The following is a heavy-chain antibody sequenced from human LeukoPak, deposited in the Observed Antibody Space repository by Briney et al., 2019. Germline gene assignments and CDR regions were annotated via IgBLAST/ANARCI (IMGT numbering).Heavy chain of an antibody. D-gene: IGHD2-8*01. CDR3: ARNRDVGYCTNGVCPVFDY. CDR1: GFTFSSYE. CDR2: ISSSGSTI. V-gene: IGHV3-48*03. Sequence: GGSLRLSCTASGFTFSSYEMNWVRQAPGKGLEWVSYISSSGSTIYYADSVKGRFTISRDNAKNSLYLQMNSLRAEDTSVYYCARNRDVGYCTNGVCPVFDYWGQGTLVTVSS. J-gene: IGHJ4*02.